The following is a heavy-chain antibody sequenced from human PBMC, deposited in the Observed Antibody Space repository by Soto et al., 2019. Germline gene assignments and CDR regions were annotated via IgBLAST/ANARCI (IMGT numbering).Heavy chain of an antibody. CDR3: ARDPTGGFGELSNAFDI. J-gene: IGHJ3*02. CDR1: GGSISSGGYY. D-gene: IGHD3-10*01. Sequence: SETLSLTCTVSGGSISSGGYYWSWIRQHPGKGLEWIGYIYYSGSTYYNPSLKSRVTISVDTSKNQFSLKLSSVTAADTAVYYCARDPTGGFGELSNAFDIWGQGTMVTVSS. CDR2: IYYSGST. V-gene: IGHV4-31*03.